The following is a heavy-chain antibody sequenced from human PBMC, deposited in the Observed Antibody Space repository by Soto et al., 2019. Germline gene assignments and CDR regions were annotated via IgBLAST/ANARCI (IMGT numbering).Heavy chain of an antibody. CDR2: IVVGSGNT. D-gene: IGHD5-12*01. V-gene: IGHV1-58*01. Sequence: ASVKVSCKASGFTFTSSAVQWVRQARGQRLEWIGWIVVGSGNTNYAQKFQERVTITRDMSKSTAYRELSSLRSEDTAVYYCAADLTMGKGGYDPVILLYWGQGTLVTVSS. CDR1: GFTFTSSA. J-gene: IGHJ4*02. CDR3: AADLTMGKGGYDPVILLY.